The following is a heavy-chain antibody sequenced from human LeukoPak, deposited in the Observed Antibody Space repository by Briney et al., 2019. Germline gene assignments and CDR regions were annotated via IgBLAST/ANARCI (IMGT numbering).Heavy chain of an antibody. CDR1: GGTFSSYA. D-gene: IGHD6-19*01. CDR2: IIPIFGTA. CDR3: ARDQIAVAGNALDI. Sequence: GSSVKVSCKASGGTFSSYAISWVRQAPGQGLEWMGRIIPIFGTANYAQKFQGRVTITTDESTSTAYMELSSLRSEDTAVYYCARDQIAVAGNALDIWGQGTMVTVSS. V-gene: IGHV1-69*05. J-gene: IGHJ3*02.